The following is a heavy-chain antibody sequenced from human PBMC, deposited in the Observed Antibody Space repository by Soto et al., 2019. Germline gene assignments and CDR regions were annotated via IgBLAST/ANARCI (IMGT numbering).Heavy chain of an antibody. Sequence: PSETLSLTCAVYGGSFSGYYWSWIRQPPGKGLEWIGEINHSGSTNYNPSLKSRVTISVDTSKNQFSLKLSSVTAADTAVYYCARRRIQLWAYYFDYWGQGTLVTVSS. J-gene: IGHJ4*02. CDR1: GGSFSGYY. V-gene: IGHV4-34*01. CDR2: INHSGST. CDR3: ARRRIQLWAYYFDY. D-gene: IGHD5-18*01.